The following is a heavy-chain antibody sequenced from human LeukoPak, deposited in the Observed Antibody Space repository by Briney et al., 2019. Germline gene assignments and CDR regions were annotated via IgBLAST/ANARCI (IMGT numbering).Heavy chain of an antibody. V-gene: IGHV1-69*06. CDR3: ARTYVDPAMVTSGYFDY. CDR1: GYTFTSYY. D-gene: IGHD5-18*01. J-gene: IGHJ4*02. CDR2: IIPIFGTA. Sequence: ASVKVSCKASGYTFTSYYMHWVRQAPGQGLEWMGGIIPIFGTANYAQKFQGRVTITADKSTSTAYMELSSLRSEDTAVYYCARTYVDPAMVTSGYFDYWGQGTLVTVSS.